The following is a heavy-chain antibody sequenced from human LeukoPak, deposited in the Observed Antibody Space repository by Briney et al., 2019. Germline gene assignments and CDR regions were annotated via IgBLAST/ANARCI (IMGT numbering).Heavy chain of an antibody. CDR1: GFSFSSYG. V-gene: IGHV3-30*03. Sequence: PGGSLRLSCAASGFSFSSYGMHWVRQAPGKGLEWVAVVSHDGSNTNHADSVKGRLTISRDNSKNTLFLQINTLRAEDTAVYYCARDLRYSPLGTWFDSWGQGTLVTVSS. J-gene: IGHJ5*01. D-gene: IGHD4-17*01. CDR3: ARDLRYSPLGTWFDS. CDR2: VSHDGSNT.